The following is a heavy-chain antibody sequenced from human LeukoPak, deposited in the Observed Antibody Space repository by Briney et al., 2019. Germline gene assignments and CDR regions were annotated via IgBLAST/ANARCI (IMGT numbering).Heavy chain of an antibody. CDR2: IYYSGST. J-gene: IGHJ4*02. Sequence: PSETLSLTCTVSGGSISSYYWSWIRQPPGTGLEWIGYIYYSGSTNYNPSLKSRVTISVDTSKNQFSLKVSSVTAADTAVYYCARDRTWGYSYGRRVDFDYWGQGTLVTVSS. V-gene: IGHV4-59*01. CDR1: GGSISSYY. CDR3: ARDRTWGYSYGRRVDFDY. D-gene: IGHD5-18*01.